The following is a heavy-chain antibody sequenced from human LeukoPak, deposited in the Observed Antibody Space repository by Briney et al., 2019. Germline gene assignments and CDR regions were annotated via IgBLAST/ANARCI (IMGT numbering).Heavy chain of an antibody. V-gene: IGHV3-48*01. CDR2: ISSSSSTI. D-gene: IGHD3-10*01. CDR3: ARSYSRGFDY. Sequence: PGGSLRLSCAASGFTFSSYSMNWVRQAPGKGLEWVSYISSSSSTIYYADSVKGRFTISRDNAKNSLYLQMNSLRAEDTAVYCCARSYSRGFDYWGQGTLVTVSS. J-gene: IGHJ4*02. CDR1: GFTFSSYS.